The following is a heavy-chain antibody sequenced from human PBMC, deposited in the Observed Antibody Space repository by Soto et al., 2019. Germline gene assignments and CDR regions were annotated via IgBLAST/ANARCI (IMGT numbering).Heavy chain of an antibody. Sequence: SETLSLTCTVSGGSISSYYWSWIRQPPGKGLEWIGYIYYSGSTNYNPSLKSRVTISVDTSKNQFSLKLSSVTAADTAVYYCAGSYYYYMDVWGKGTTVTVSS. CDR2: IYYSGST. J-gene: IGHJ6*03. V-gene: IGHV4-59*01. CDR1: GGSISSYY. CDR3: AGSYYYYMDV.